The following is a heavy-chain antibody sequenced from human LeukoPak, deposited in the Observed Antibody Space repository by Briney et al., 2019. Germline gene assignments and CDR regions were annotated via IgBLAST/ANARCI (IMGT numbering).Heavy chain of an antibody. Sequence: GGSLRRSCAASGCTFSSYAMSWVRQAPGKGLEGVSAISGSGGSTYYADSVKGRFTISRDNSKNTLYLQMNSLRAEDTAVYYCAKSPMVRGVPYYYYGMDVWGQGTTVTVSS. V-gene: IGHV3-23*01. CDR3: AKSPMVRGVPYYYYGMDV. CDR2: ISGSGGST. CDR1: GCTFSSYA. D-gene: IGHD3-10*01. J-gene: IGHJ6*02.